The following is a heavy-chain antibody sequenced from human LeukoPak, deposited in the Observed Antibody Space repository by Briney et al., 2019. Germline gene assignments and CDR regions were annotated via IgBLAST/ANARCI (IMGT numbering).Heavy chain of an antibody. V-gene: IGHV3-48*01. Sequence: GGSLRLSCAASGFTFSSYSMNWVRPAPGKGLEWVSYIWSRTNTIYYADSVKGRFTISTDNAKYSLYLQMNSLRGDDTAVYYCARDLNWAFDIWGQGTMVTVSS. CDR3: ARDLNWAFDI. CDR1: GFTFSSYS. CDR2: IWSRTNTI. J-gene: IGHJ3*02.